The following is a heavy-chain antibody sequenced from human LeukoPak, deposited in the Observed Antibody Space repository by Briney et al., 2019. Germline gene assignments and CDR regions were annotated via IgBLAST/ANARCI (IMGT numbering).Heavy chain of an antibody. CDR3: ARDLVAAATTGGYYFEY. CDR1: GFIFTDYY. J-gene: IGHJ4*02. D-gene: IGHD6-25*01. Sequence: PGGSLRLSCAASGFIFTDYYMSWFRQTPGKGLEWLSYISPSSAYTNFADSVKGRFTISRDNAKNSLYLQMNSLRVEDTAVYYCARDLVAAATTGGYYFEYWGQGTLVTVSS. CDR2: ISPSSAYT. V-gene: IGHV3-11*05.